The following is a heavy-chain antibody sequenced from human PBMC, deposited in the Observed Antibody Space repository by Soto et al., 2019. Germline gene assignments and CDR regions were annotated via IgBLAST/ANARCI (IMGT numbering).Heavy chain of an antibody. V-gene: IGHV4-4*02. D-gene: IGHD6-13*01. CDR2: IYHSGSA. J-gene: IGHJ4*02. CDR3: ARYNAASGTYYFDY. Sequence: QVELQESGPGLVKPSGTLSLTCAVSGDSVSSRFWWSWVRQSPGKGLEWIGEIYHSGSANYNPSLKSRVTMSVDYSKNQFSLKLNSVTAADTAVYYCARYNAASGTYYFDYWGQGTLVTVSS. CDR1: GDSVSSRFW.